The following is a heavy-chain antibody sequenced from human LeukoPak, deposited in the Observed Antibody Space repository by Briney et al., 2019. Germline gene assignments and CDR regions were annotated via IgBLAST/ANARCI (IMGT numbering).Heavy chain of an antibody. D-gene: IGHD3-9*01. J-gene: IGHJ3*02. V-gene: IGHV5-51*01. Sequence: GESLKISCKGSGYSFTSYWIGWVRQMPGKGLEWMGIIYPGDSDTRYSPSFQGQVTISADKSISTAYLQWSSLKASGTAMYYCARTDSGVRYFDWLPDAFDIWGQGTMVTVSS. CDR1: GYSFTSYW. CDR3: ARTDSGVRYFDWLPDAFDI. CDR2: IYPGDSDT.